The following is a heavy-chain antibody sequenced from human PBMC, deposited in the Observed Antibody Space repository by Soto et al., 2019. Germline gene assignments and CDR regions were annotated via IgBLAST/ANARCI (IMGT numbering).Heavy chain of an antibody. Sequence: SETLSLTCTVSGGSISSGDYYWSWIRQPPGKGLEWIGYIYYSGSTYYNPSLKSRVTISVDTSKNQFSLKLSSVTAADTAVYYCAGDYSGYDFWSSYGMDVWGQGTTVTVSS. V-gene: IGHV4-30-4*01. D-gene: IGHD5-12*01. CDR2: IYYSGST. J-gene: IGHJ6*02. CDR1: GGSISSGDYY. CDR3: AGDYSGYDFWSSYGMDV.